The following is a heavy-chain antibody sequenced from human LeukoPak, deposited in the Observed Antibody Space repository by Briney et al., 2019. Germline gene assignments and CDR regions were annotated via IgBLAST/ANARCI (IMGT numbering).Heavy chain of an antibody. CDR3: ARVGKEVTTNY. Sequence: SVKVSCKASGGTFSSYAISWVRQAPGQGLEWMGRIIPILGIANYAQKFQGRVTITADKSTSTAYMELRRLRSEDTAVSYCARVGKEVTTNYWGQGTLVTV. CDR1: GGTFSSYA. J-gene: IGHJ4*02. CDR2: IIPILGIA. D-gene: IGHD2-21*02. V-gene: IGHV1-69*04.